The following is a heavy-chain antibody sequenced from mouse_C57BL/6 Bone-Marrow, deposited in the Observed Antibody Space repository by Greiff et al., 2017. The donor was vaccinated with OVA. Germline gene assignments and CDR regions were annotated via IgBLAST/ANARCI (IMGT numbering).Heavy chain of an antibody. CDR1: GYTFTNYT. CDR2: INPSSGYT. V-gene: IGHV1-4*01. D-gene: IGHD2-12*01. J-gene: IGHJ3*01. Sequence: VQLQQSGAELVRPGASVKMSCKASGYTFTNYTMHWVKQRPGQGLEWIGYINPSSGYTKYNQKFKGKATLTADKSSSTAYMQLSSLTSEDSAVDCCARGDYSYGEDAVWGKGTLVTVSA. CDR3: ARGDYSYGEDAV.